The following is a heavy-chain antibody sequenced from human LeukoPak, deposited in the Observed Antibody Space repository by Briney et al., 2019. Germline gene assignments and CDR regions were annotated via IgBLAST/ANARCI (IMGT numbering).Heavy chain of an antibody. V-gene: IGHV4-61*02. J-gene: IGHJ6*03. CDR3: AREVRYFEGYYYYYYMDV. D-gene: IGHD3-9*01. CDR1: GDSISSGNYY. CDR2: IYTSGST. Sequence: SETLSLTCTVSGDSISSGNYYWTWIRQPAGKGLEWIGRIYTSGSTNYNPSLKSRVTISVDTSKNQFSLKLSSVTAADTAVYYCAREVRYFEGYYYYYYMDVWGKGTTVTISS.